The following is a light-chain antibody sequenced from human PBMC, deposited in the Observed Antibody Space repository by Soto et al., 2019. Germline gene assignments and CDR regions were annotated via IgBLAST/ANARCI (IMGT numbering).Light chain of an antibody. Sequence: EIVMMQSPATLSVSPGERATLSCRASQSVSSNLAWYQQKPGQAPRLLIYGASIRATGIPARFSGSGSGTEFTLTISSLQSEDFAVYYCQQYNNWTLTFGGGTKVEIK. CDR1: QSVSSN. CDR2: GAS. J-gene: IGKJ4*01. CDR3: QQYNNWTLT. V-gene: IGKV3-15*01.